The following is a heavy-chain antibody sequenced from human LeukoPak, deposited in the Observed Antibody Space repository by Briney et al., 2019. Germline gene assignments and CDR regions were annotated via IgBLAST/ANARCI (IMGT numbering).Heavy chain of an antibody. J-gene: IGHJ3*02. CDR1: GFTFSSYG. CDR2: IWYGGSNK. D-gene: IGHD3-22*01. Sequence: GGSLRLSCAASGFTFSSYGMHWVRQAPGKGLEWVAVIWYGGSNKYYADSVKGRFTISRDNSKNTLYLQMNNLRAEDTAVYYCAKDSSGYPGGDAFEIWGQGTMVTVSS. CDR3: AKDSSGYPGGDAFEI. V-gene: IGHV3-33*06.